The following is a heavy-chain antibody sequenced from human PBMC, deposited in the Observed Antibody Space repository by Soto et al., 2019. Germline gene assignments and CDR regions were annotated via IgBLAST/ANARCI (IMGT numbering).Heavy chain of an antibody. Sequence: ASETLSLTCTVSGGSISSYYWSWIRQPPGKGLEWIGYIYYSGSTNYNPSLKSRVTISVDTSKNQFSLKLSSVTAADTAVYYCARPVSARTNSNWFDPWGQGTLVTVSS. CDR2: IYYSGST. D-gene: IGHD6-6*01. CDR1: GGSISSYY. V-gene: IGHV4-59*01. J-gene: IGHJ5*02. CDR3: ARPVSARTNSNWFDP.